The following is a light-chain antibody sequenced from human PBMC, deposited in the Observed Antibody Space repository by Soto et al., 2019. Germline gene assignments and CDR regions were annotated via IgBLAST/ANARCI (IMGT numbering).Light chain of an antibody. CDR3: SSYTSISTLYV. J-gene: IGLJ1*01. Sequence: QSVLTQPXSVSGSPGQSITISCTGTNSDVGGYNYVSWYQQHPGKAPELMIYEVSHRPSGVSNRFSGSKSDNTASLTISGLQAEDEADYYCSSYTSISTLYVFGTGTKVTVL. CDR2: EVS. CDR1: NSDVGGYNY. V-gene: IGLV2-14*01.